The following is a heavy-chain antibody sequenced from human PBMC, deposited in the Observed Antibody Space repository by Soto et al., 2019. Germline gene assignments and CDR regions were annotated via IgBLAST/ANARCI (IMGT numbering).Heavy chain of an antibody. CDR2: IRGVGGTT. V-gene: IGHV3-23*01. CDR3: TKDWSMSISCYLFDY. Sequence: EVQLLESGGGLVQRGGSLRLSCAASGFTFNYYAMSWVRHVPGKGLEWVSGIRGVGGTTFYAASVKGRFTISRDNSENTPYLQVNSLRAEDPAVYHCTKDWSMSISCYLFDYWGQGTLVTVSS. D-gene: IGHD2-15*01. CDR1: GFTFNYYA. J-gene: IGHJ4*02.